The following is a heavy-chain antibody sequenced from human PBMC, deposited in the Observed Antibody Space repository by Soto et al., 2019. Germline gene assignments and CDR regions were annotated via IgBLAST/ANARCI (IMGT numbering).Heavy chain of an antibody. CDR1: GYTFTSYA. Sequence: QVQLVQSGAEEKKPGASVKVSCKASGYTFTSYAMHWVRQAPGQSLEWMGWINAGNGITRYSQKFQGRVTITRDTSASTAYMELNSLRSEDTAVYYCARDRVAARYYYYGLDVWGQGTTVTVSS. D-gene: IGHD2-15*01. CDR3: ARDRVAARYYYYGLDV. J-gene: IGHJ6*02. V-gene: IGHV1-3*05. CDR2: INAGNGIT.